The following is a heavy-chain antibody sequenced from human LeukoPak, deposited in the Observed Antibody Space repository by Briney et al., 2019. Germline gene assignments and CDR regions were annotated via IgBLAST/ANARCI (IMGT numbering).Heavy chain of an antibody. D-gene: IGHD3-3*01. J-gene: IGHJ4*02. CDR2: ISSSSSYI. CDR1: GFTFSSYS. CDR3: ARDFRPDDFWSGRFDY. V-gene: IGHV3-21*01. Sequence: GGSLRLSCAASGFTFSSYSMNWVRQAPGKGLEWVSSISSSSSYIYYADSVKGRFTISRDNAKNSLYLQMNSLRAEDTAVYYCARDFRPDDFWSGRFDYWGQGTLVTVSS.